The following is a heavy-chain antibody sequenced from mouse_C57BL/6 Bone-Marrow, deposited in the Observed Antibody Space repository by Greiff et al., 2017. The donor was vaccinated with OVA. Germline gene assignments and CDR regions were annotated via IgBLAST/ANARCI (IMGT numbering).Heavy chain of an antibody. V-gene: IGHV1-78*01. CDR1: GYTFTDHT. D-gene: IGHD1-1*01. CDR2: IYPRDGST. J-gene: IGHJ1*03. CDR3: ARGSTVVATDWYFDV. Sequence: QVQLQQSDAELVKPGASVKISCKVSGYTFTDHTIHWMKQRPEQGLEWIGYIYPRDGSTTYNEKFKGKATLTADKSSSTAYMQLNSLTSEDSAVYFCARGSTVVATDWYFDVWGTGTTVTVSS.